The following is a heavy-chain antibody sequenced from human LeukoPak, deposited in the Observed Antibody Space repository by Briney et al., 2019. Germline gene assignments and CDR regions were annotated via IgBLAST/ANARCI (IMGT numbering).Heavy chain of an antibody. V-gene: IGHV6-1*01. J-gene: IGHJ4*02. Sequence: SQTLSLTCALSGDSVSSNSAAWNWLRQSPSRGLEWLGRTYYRSKWYNDYAVSVKSRITINPDTSKNQFSLQLNSVTPEDTAVYYCARGVGSYGLDFDYWGQGTLVTVSS. D-gene: IGHD1-26*01. CDR2: TYYRSKWYN. CDR3: ARGVGSYGLDFDY. CDR1: GDSVSSNSAA.